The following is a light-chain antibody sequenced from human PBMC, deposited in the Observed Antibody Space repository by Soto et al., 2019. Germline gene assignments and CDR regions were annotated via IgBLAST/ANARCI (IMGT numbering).Light chain of an antibody. V-gene: IGLV2-8*01. Sequence: QSALTQPPSAPGTPGQSVTIPCTGTSSDVGDYNYVSWYQQHPGKAPKLVIYEVSRRPSGVPDRFSGSKSGNTASLTVSGLQAEDGADYYCSSNAGSNHLVFGGGTKLTVL. CDR2: EVS. CDR3: SSNAGSNHLV. J-gene: IGLJ2*01. CDR1: SSDVGDYNY.